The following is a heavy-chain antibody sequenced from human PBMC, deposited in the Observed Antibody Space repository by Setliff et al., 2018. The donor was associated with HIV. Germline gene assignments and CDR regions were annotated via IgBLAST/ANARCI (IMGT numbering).Heavy chain of an antibody. J-gene: IGHJ4*02. CDR1: GGTFSSYA. V-gene: IGHV1-69*13. D-gene: IGHD3-22*01. CDR2: IIPIFGTA. Sequence: SVKVSCKASGGTFSSYAISWVRQAPGQGLEWMGGIIPIFGTANYAQKFQGRVTITADESTSTAYMELSSLRSDDTAVYYCARDRYPYSSGYSYYFDYWGQGTLVTVSS. CDR3: ARDRYPYSSGYSYYFDY.